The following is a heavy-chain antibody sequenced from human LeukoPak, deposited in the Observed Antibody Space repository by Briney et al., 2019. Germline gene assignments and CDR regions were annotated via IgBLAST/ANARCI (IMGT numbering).Heavy chain of an antibody. CDR2: IYYSGST. V-gene: IGHV4-61*03. D-gene: IGHD6-19*01. J-gene: IGHJ4*02. CDR1: GGSISSSSYY. CDR3: ARGGGWSPYYFDN. Sequence: SETLSLTCTVSGGSISSSSYYWGWIRQPPGKGLEWIGYIYYSGSTNYNPSLKSRVTISVDTSKNHFSLNLRDVTAADTAVYYCARGGGWSPYYFDNWGQGTLVTVSS.